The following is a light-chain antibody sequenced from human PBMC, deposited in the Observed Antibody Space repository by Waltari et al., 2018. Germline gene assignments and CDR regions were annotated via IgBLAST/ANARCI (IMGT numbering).Light chain of an antibody. CDR1: YIGSKS. V-gene: IGLV3-21*04. CDR2: YDS. J-gene: IGLJ1*01. CDR3: QVWDSGSDHYV. Sequence: SYVLTQPPSLSVAPGETATITCGGNYIGSKSVHWYPQKPGQAPVLAIFYDSDRPSGIPDRFSGSNSGNTATLTISRVEAGDEADYYCQVWDSGSDHYVFGTGTKVTVL.